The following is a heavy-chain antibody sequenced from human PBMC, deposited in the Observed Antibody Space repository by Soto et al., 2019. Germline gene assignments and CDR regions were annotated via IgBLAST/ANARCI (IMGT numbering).Heavy chain of an antibody. CDR3: ARGKGAPALNPRNYYYYYYMDV. D-gene: IGHD1-26*01. CDR2: IKEDGSEN. V-gene: IGHV3-7*01. Sequence: GGSLRLSCAASGFTSSIYWMSWVRQAPGKGLEWVANIKEDGSENYYVDSVKGRFIISRDNAKNSLYLQMNSLRAEDTAVYYCARGKGAPALNPRNYYYYYYMDVWGKGTTVTVSS. J-gene: IGHJ6*03. CDR1: GFTSSIYW.